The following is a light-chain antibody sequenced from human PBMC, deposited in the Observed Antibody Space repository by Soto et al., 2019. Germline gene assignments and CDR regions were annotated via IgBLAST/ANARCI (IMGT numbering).Light chain of an antibody. CDR1: QDIRKY. V-gene: IGKV1-33*01. CDR3: QHYDNLPPFT. Sequence: DIQMTQSPSSLSASVGDRVTITCQASQDIRKYLNWYQQKPGRAPKLLIYGASNLETGVLSRFSGSGYGTDFTFATSSLKPSDIAPYYCQHYDNLPPFTFGPGTKVAIK. J-gene: IGKJ3*01. CDR2: GAS.